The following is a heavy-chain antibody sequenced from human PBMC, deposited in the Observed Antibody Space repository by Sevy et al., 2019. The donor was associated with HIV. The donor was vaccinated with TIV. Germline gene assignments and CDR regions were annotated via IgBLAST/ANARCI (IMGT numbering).Heavy chain of an antibody. D-gene: IGHD2-8*01. CDR3: AREGCTRPHDY. Sequence: GRSLRLSCAASGFAFYDYSMSWIRQAPGKGLEWVATLSFGCGKINYANSVKGRFTISRDNSKNSFYLQMDNWGVEDTALYYCAREGCTRPHDYWGQGTRVTVSS. J-gene: IGHJ4*02. CDR1: GFAFYDYS. V-gene: IGHV3-23*01. CDR2: LSFGCGKI.